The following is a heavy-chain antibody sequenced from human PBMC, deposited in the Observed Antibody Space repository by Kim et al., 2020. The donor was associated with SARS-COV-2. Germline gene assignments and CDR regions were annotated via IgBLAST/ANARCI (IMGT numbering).Heavy chain of an antibody. CDR2: IYYSGST. Sequence: SETLSLTCTVSGGSVSSGSYYWSWIRQPPGKGLEWIGYIYYSGSTNYNPSLKSRVTISVDTSKNQFSLKLSSVTAADTAVYYCARDLPLDYWGQGTLVTVSS. CDR3: ARDLPLDY. J-gene: IGHJ4*02. V-gene: IGHV4-61*01. CDR1: GGSVSSGSYY.